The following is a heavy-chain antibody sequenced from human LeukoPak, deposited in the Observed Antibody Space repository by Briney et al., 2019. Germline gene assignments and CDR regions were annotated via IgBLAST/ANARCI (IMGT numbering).Heavy chain of an antibody. CDR3: ARDTAVRGNDYYYCGMDV. D-gene: IGHD3-10*01. J-gene: IGHJ6*02. CDR2: IYYSGST. CDR1: GGSIGSYY. V-gene: IGHV4-59*01. Sequence: SETLSLTCTVSGGSIGSYYWSWIRQPPGKGLEWIGYIYYSGSTNYNPSLKSRVTISVDTSKNQFSLKLSSVTAADTAVYYCARDTAVRGNDYYYCGMDVWGQGTTVTVSS.